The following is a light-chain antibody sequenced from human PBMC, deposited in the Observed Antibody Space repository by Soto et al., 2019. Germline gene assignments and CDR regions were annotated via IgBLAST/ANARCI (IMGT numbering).Light chain of an antibody. J-gene: IGKJ5*01. V-gene: IGKV3-15*01. Sequence: EIAMTQSPATLSVSPGERVTLSCRASQSVRSNFAWYQQKPGQAPRLLIYGASTRATGLTARFSGSGSGTAFTLTISSLQSEDFAVYYCQQYNTWPPITFGQGTRLEI. CDR1: QSVRSN. CDR2: GAS. CDR3: QQYNTWPPIT.